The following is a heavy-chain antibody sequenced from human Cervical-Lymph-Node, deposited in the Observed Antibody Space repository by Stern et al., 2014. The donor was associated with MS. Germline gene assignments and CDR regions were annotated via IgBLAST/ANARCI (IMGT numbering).Heavy chain of an antibody. Sequence: VQLEESGPGLVKPSQTLSLTCTVSGGSISSGGYYWSWIRQHPGKGLEWIGYIYYSGSTYYNPSLKSRVTISVDTSKNQFSLKLSSVTAADTAVYYCARAPDYGAYVDYWGQGTLVTVSS. CDR1: GGSISSGGYY. J-gene: IGHJ4*02. CDR3: ARAPDYGAYVDY. D-gene: IGHD4-17*01. CDR2: IYYSGST. V-gene: IGHV4-31*03.